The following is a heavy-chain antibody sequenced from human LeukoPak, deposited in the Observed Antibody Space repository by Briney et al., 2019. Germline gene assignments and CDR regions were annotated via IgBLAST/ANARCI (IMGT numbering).Heavy chain of an antibody. CDR3: ASGGGDY. CDR2: IYYSGST. J-gene: IGHJ4*02. D-gene: IGHD2-15*01. Sequence: SETLSLTCTVSGGSISIYYWSWIRQPPGKGLEWIGYIYYSGSTNYNPSLKSRVTISVDTSKNQFSLKLSSVTAADTAVYYCASGGGDYWGQGTLVTVSS. V-gene: IGHV4-59*01. CDR1: GGSISIYY.